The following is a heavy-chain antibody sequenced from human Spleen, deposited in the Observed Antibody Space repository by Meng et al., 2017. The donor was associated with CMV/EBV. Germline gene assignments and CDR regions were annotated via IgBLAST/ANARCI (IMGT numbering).Heavy chain of an antibody. CDR3: ARERSPAGLDY. CDR2: IYSGGST. CDR1: GFTVSINY. Sequence: LSLTCAASGFTVSINYMGWVRQAPGKGLDWVSVIYSGGSTYYADSVKGRFTISRDNSKNTLYLQMNSLRAEDTAVYYCARERSPAGLDYWGQGTLVTVSS. V-gene: IGHV3-53*01. D-gene: IGHD2-2*01. J-gene: IGHJ4*02.